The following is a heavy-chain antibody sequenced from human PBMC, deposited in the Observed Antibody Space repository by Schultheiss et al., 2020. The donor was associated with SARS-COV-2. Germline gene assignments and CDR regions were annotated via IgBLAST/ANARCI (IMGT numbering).Heavy chain of an antibody. CDR2: ISGSGGST. D-gene: IGHD6-13*01. CDR1: GFTFSSYW. J-gene: IGHJ4*02. Sequence: GGSLRLSCAASGFTFSSYWMSWVRQAPGKGLEWVSAISGSGGSTYYADSVKGRFTISRDNSKNTLYLQMNSLRAEDTAVYYCARCHGAAYSSSWTDYWGQGTLVTVSS. CDR3: ARCHGAAYSSSWTDY. V-gene: IGHV3-23*01.